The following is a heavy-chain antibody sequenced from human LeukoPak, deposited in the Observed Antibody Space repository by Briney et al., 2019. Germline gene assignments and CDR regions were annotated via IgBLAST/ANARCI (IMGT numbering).Heavy chain of an antibody. J-gene: IGHJ3*02. Sequence: GASVKASCKASGGTFSSYAISWVRQAPGQGLEWMGWMNPNSGNTGYAQKFQGRVTMTRNTSISTAYMELSSLRSEDTAVYYCARLLGYCSGGSCYDAFDIWGQGTMVTVSS. CDR1: GGTFSSYA. CDR3: ARLLGYCSGGSCYDAFDI. CDR2: MNPNSGNT. D-gene: IGHD2-15*01. V-gene: IGHV1-8*02.